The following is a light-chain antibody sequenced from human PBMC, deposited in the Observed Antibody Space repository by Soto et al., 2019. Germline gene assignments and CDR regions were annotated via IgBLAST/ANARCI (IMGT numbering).Light chain of an antibody. J-gene: IGKJ2*01. V-gene: IGKV2-30*01. CDR1: QSLVSSNGNTY. Sequence: DVVMTQSPLSLPVTLGQPASISCGSSQSLVSSNGNTYLNWFQQRPGQSPRRLVYKVSNRDSGVPDRFSGSGSGTDFTLNISRVEAEDVGVYYCMQGGHWPTFGQGTKLEIK. CDR2: KVS. CDR3: MQGGHWPT.